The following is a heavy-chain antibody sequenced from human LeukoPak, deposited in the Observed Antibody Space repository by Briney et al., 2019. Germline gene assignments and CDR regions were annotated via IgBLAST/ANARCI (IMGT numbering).Heavy chain of an antibody. CDR3: AASGGTYPYTFDY. CDR2: IWFDGSNK. V-gene: IGHV3-33*01. D-gene: IGHD1-14*01. J-gene: IGHJ4*02. Sequence: GGSLRLSCVASGFTFRSYGMHWVRQSPGKGLEWVAIIWFDGSNKYYAESVKGRFTISRDNSMNTLYLQMNSLRAEDTAVYYCAASGGTYPYTFDYWGQGTLVTVSS. CDR1: GFTFRSYG.